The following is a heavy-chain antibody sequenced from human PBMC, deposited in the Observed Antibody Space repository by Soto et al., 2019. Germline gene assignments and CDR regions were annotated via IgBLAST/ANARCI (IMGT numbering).Heavy chain of an antibody. D-gene: IGHD6-6*01. J-gene: IGHJ4*02. Sequence: PSETLSLTCAVSGGSISSGGYSWSWIRQPPGKGLEWIGYIYHSGSTYYNPSLKSRVTISVDRSKNQFSLKLSSVTAADTAVYYCASSAPNEYSSSSGSSYYFDYWGQGILVTVSS. CDR2: IYHSGST. CDR3: ASSAPNEYSSSSGSSYYFDY. V-gene: IGHV4-30-2*01. CDR1: GGSISSGGYS.